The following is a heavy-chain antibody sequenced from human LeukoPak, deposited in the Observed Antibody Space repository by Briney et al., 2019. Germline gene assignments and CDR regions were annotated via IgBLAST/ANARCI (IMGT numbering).Heavy chain of an antibody. D-gene: IGHD6-6*01. CDR1: GFTFSSYA. J-gene: IGHJ5*02. V-gene: IGHV3-23*01. CDR2: ISGGGGST. Sequence: GGSLRLSCAASGFTFSSYAMSWVRQAPGKGLEWVSGISGGGGSTYYADSVKGRFTISRDNSKNTLYLQMNSLRAEDTAVYYCAKDYSSSLTSWFDPWGQGTLVTVSS. CDR3: AKDYSSSLTSWFDP.